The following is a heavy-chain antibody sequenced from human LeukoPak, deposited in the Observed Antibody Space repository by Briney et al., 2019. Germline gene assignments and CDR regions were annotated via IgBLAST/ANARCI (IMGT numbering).Heavy chain of an antibody. J-gene: IGHJ1*01. CDR1: GYTFTGYY. CDR3: ARSTTPKENEYFEH. Sequence: ASVKVSCKASGYTFTGYYIHWVRQAPGQGLEWMGWINPNSGGTNYIQKFQGRVIMTRDTSISTAYMELSRLRSDDTAVYYCARSTTPKENEYFEHWGQGTLVTVSS. V-gene: IGHV1-2*02. D-gene: IGHD2/OR15-2a*01. CDR2: INPNSGGT.